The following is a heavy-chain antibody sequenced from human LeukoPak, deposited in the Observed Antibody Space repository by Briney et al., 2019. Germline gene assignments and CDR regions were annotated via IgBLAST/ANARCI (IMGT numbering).Heavy chain of an antibody. CDR1: GYSISSGYY. CDR2: IYHSGST. V-gene: IGHV4-38-2*02. J-gene: IGHJ4*02. CDR3: ARSQYDFWSGYYEQVFDY. D-gene: IGHD3-3*01. Sequence: SSETLSLTCTVSGYSISSGYYWGWIRQPPGKGLEWIGSIYHSGSTYYNPSLKSRVTISVDTSKNQFSLKLSSVTAADTAVYYCARSQYDFWSGYYEQVFDYWGQGTLVTVSS.